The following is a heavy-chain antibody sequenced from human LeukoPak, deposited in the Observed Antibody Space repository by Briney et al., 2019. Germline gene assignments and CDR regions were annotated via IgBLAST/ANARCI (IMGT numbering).Heavy chain of an antibody. CDR2: ISGSGGST. V-gene: IGHV3-23*01. CDR1: GFTFSRYG. Sequence: GGSLRLSCAASGFTFSRYGMSWVRQAPGKGLRWVSAISGSGGSTYYADSVKGRFTISRDNSKNTLYLQMNSLRAEDTAVYYCARGHSGWYDYWGQGTLVTVSS. J-gene: IGHJ4*02. CDR3: ARGHSGWYDY. D-gene: IGHD6-19*01.